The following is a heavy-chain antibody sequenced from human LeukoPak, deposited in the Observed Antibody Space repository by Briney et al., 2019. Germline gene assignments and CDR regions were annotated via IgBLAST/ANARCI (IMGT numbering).Heavy chain of an antibody. CDR2: IYPGDSDT. V-gene: IGHV5-51*01. CDR1: GYSFTSYW. J-gene: IGHJ3*02. D-gene: IGHD1-26*01. Sequence: GESLKISCKGSGYSFTSYWIGWVRQMPGKGLEWMEIIYPGDSDTRYSPSFQGQVTISADKSISTAYLQWSSLKASDTAMYYCARLRFSGSYHDAFDIWGQGTMVTVSS. CDR3: ARLRFSGSYHDAFDI.